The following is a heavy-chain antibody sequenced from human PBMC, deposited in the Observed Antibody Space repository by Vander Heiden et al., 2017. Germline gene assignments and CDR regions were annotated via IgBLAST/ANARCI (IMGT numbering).Heavy chain of an antibody. CDR2: IYWNDDK. D-gene: IGHD4-17*01. Sequence: QITLKESGPTLVNPTQTLTLTCTFSGFSLSSGVMGMGWIRQPPGKALEWLALIYWNDDKRYSPSLKSRLTITKDTSRNQVVLKMTNMDPVDTATYYCARKLDYGDYFDYWGQGTLVTVSS. CDR3: ARKLDYGDYFDY. CDR1: GFSLSSGVMG. J-gene: IGHJ4*02. V-gene: IGHV2-5*01.